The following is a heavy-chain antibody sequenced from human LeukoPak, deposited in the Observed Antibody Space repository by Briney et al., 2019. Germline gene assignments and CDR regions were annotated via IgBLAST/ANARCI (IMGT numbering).Heavy chain of an antibody. V-gene: IGHV3-11*01. D-gene: IGHD3-10*01. CDR3: ASLTPIVDYGSGTGEGG. Sequence: KPGGSLRLSCAASGFSFSDYQMSWIRQAPGKGLEWVSYISSSGSTIYYADSVKGRFTISRDNAKNSLYLQMNSLRAEDTAVYYCASLTPIVDYGSGTGEGGWGQGTLVTVSS. J-gene: IGHJ4*02. CDR2: ISSSGSTI. CDR1: GFSFSDYQ.